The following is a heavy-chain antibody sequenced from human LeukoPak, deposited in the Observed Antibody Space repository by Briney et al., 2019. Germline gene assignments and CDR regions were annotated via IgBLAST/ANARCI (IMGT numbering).Heavy chain of an antibody. J-gene: IGHJ5*02. CDR2: IYPGDSDT. V-gene: IGHV5-51*01. Sequence: HGESLKIPCKGSGYSFSNYWIGWVRQMPGKGLEWMGIIYPGDSDTTYSPSFRGQVIISADKSITTAYLQWSSLKASDTAIYYCARHTRHCTSGTCYLNWFDPWGQGTLVTVSS. CDR3: ARHTRHCTSGTCYLNWFDP. D-gene: IGHD2-15*01. CDR1: GYSFSNYW.